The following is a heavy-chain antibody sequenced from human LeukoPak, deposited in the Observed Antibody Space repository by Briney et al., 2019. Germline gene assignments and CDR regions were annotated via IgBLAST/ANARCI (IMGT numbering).Heavy chain of an antibody. CDR2: IKTDGSST. J-gene: IGHJ4*02. CDR3: VRGRGVPEYYFDY. Sequence: GGSLRLSCANSGFTFSSYWMHWVRQAPGKGLVWVSRIKTDGSSTTYADFVQGRFTISRDSAKNTLYLQMNSLRADDTAVYYCVRGRGVPEYYFDYWGQGTLVTVSS. V-gene: IGHV3-74*01. D-gene: IGHD2-2*01. CDR1: GFTFSSYW.